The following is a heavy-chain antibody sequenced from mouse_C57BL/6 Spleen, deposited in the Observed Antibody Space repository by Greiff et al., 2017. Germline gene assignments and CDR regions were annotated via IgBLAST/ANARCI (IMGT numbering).Heavy chain of an antibody. V-gene: IGHV1-69*01. D-gene: IGHD1-1*01. CDR1: GYTFTSYW. J-gene: IGHJ3*01. Sequence: VQLQQPGAELVMPGASVKLSCKASGYTFTSYWMHWVKQRPGQGLEWIGEIDPSDSYTNYNQKFKGKSTLTVDKSSSTAYMQLSSLTSEDSAVYYCAGGSRWFAYWGQETLVTVSA. CDR2: IDPSDSYT. CDR3: AGGSRWFAY.